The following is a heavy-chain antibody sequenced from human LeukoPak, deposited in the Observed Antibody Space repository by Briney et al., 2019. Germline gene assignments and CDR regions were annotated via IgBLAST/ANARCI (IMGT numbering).Heavy chain of an antibody. CDR3: ARGQLLWFGELLF. Sequence: GGSLRLSCAASGFTFSSYWMSWVRQAPGKGLEWVANIKQDGSEKYYVDSVKGRFTISRDNAKNTLYLQMNSLRAEDTAVYYCARGQLLWFGELLFWGQGTLVTVSS. D-gene: IGHD3-10*01. J-gene: IGHJ4*02. CDR2: IKQDGSEK. CDR1: GFTFSSYW. V-gene: IGHV3-7*01.